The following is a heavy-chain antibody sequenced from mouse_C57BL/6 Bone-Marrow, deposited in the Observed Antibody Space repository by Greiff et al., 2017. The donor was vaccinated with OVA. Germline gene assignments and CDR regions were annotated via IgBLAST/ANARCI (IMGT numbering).Heavy chain of an antibody. CDR1: GYTFTSYW. Sequence: QVQLQQPGAELFMPGASVKLSCKASGYTFTSYWMPWVKQRPGQGLEWIGEIDPSDSYTNYNQKFKGKSTLTVDKSSSTAYMQLSSLTSEDSAVYYCAGYFFAYWGQGTLVTVSA. J-gene: IGHJ3*01. CDR3: AGYFFAY. V-gene: IGHV1-69*01. D-gene: IGHD2-3*01. CDR2: IDPSDSYT.